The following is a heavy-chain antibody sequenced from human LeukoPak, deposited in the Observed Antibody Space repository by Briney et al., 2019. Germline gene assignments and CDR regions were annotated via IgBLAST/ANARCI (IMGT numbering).Heavy chain of an antibody. CDR1: GGSISGYY. Sequence: SETLSLTCTVSGGSISGYYWSWIRQPPGKGLEWIGYIYYSGSTNYNPSLKSRVTISVDTSKNQFSLKLSSVTAADTAVYYCARHLRRVAVAGRGSNWFDPWGQGTLVTVSS. CDR2: IYYSGST. CDR3: ARHLRRVAVAGRGSNWFDP. D-gene: IGHD6-19*01. V-gene: IGHV4-59*01. J-gene: IGHJ5*02.